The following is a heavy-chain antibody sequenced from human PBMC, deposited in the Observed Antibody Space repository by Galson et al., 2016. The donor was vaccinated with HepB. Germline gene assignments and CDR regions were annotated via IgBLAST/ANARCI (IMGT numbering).Heavy chain of an antibody. J-gene: IGHJ6*03. CDR3: AKGEVAKIYGHYYYYYMDV. V-gene: IGHV3-30*18. Sequence: SLRLSCAVSGINFRNYGMHWVRQAPGKGLEWVAVISYDVTKKYYADSVMGRFTISRDNSKNTLSLQMNSLRAEDTAVYYCAKGEVAKIYGHYYYYYMDVRGKGTTVTVSS. D-gene: IGHD5-12*01. CDR1: GINFRNYG. CDR2: ISYDVTKK.